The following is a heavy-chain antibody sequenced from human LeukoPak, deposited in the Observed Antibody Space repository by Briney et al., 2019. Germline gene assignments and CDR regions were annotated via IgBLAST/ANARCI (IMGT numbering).Heavy chain of an antibody. V-gene: IGHV3-64*01. J-gene: IGHJ4*02. CDR1: GFTFSSYA. CDR2: LLCNGGST. Sequence: PGGSLRLSCAASGFTFSSYAMHWVRQAPGKGLEYVSALLCNGGSTYYANSVKGRFTISGDNSKNTLYLQMGSLKAEDMAVYYCARDGFGDYGSGSYYKGYFDYWGQGTLVTVSS. D-gene: IGHD3-10*01. CDR3: ARDGFGDYGSGSYYKGYFDY.